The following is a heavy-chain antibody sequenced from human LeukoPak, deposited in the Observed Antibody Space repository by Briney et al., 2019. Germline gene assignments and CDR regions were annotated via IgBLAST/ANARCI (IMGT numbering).Heavy chain of an antibody. CDR2: ISAYNGNT. Sequence: ASVKVSCKASGYTFTSYGISWVRQAPGQGLEWMGWISAYNGNTNYAQKLQGRVTMTTDTSTSTAYMELRRLRSDDTAVYYCARDQRITIFGMVIPQTNTPDYWGQGTLVTVSS. D-gene: IGHD3-3*01. J-gene: IGHJ4*02. CDR3: ARDQRITIFGMVIPQTNTPDY. V-gene: IGHV1-18*01. CDR1: GYTFTSYG.